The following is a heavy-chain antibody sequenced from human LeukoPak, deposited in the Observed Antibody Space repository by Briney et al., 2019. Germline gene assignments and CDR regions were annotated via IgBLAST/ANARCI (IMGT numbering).Heavy chain of an antibody. J-gene: IGHJ6*03. CDR3: ARGTLLRDAPYYYYMDV. D-gene: IGHD3-10*01. V-gene: IGHV3-30*03. Sequence: QPGRSLRLSCAASGFTFSNYGMHWVRQAPGKGLEWVAVVSSDGSIDYYADSLRGRFTVSRDNSKNTMFLQFNTLRPEDTAVYYCARGTLLRDAPYYYYMDVWGKGTTVTVSS. CDR1: GFTFSNYG. CDR2: VSSDGSID.